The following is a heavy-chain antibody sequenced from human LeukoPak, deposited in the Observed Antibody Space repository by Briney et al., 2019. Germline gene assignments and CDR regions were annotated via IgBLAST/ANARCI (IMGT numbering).Heavy chain of an antibody. Sequence: PGGSLRLSCAASGFTFSSYAMHWVRQAPGKGLEGVAVISYDGSNKYYADSVKGRFTPSSDNSKNTLYLQMNSLRAEDTAVYYCARDFFVPWVTTVTPYHYYYYGMDVWGQGTTVTVSS. CDR2: ISYDGSNK. D-gene: IGHD4-4*01. CDR3: ARDFFVPWVTTVTPYHYYYYGMDV. V-gene: IGHV3-30-3*01. CDR1: GFTFSSYA. J-gene: IGHJ6*02.